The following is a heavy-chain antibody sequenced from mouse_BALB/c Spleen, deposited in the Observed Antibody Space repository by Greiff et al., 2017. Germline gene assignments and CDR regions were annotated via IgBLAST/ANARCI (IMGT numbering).Heavy chain of an antibody. CDR3: ARRGAMIKDYAMDY. CDR1: GFTFSSYA. V-gene: IGHV5-6-5*01. Sequence: EVQGVESGGGLVKPGGSLKLSCAASGFTFSSYAMSWVHQTPEKRLEWVASISSGGSTYYPDSVKGRFTISRDNARNILYLQMSSLRSEDTAMYYCARRGAMIKDYAMDYWGQGTSVTVSS. J-gene: IGHJ4*01. D-gene: IGHD2-4*01. CDR2: ISSGGST.